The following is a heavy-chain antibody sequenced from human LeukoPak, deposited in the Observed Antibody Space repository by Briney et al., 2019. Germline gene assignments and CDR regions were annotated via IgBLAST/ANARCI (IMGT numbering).Heavy chain of an antibody. CDR1: GGSISSYY. CDR3: ARVGQQRAY. V-gene: IGHV4-59*01. D-gene: IGHD6-13*01. Sequence: SETLSLTCTVSGGSISSYYWSWIRQPPGKGLEWIGYIYYSGSTNYNPSLKSRVTISVDTSKNQFSLKLSSVTAADTAVYYCARVGQQRAYWGQGTLVTVSS. CDR2: IYYSGST. J-gene: IGHJ4*02.